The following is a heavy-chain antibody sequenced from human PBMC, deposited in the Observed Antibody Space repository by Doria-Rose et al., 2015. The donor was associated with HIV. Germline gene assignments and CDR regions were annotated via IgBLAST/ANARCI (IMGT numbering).Heavy chain of an antibody. D-gene: IGHD3-10*01. V-gene: IGHV4-34*01. J-gene: IGHJ6*03. Sequence: PGKGLEWIGEINYSGTTRYNPSLKSRATISVDTSKNQFSLNLTSVTAADTAVYYCTRGVRQLVYYYYMDVWAKGTTVTV. CDR2: INYSGTT. CDR3: TRGVRQLVYYYYMDV.